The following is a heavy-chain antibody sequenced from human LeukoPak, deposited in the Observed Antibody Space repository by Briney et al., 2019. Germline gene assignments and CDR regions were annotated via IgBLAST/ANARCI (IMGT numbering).Heavy chain of an antibody. V-gene: IGHV4-34*01. CDR1: GVSFNGYY. J-gene: IGHJ3*02. CDR3: AREGRGVVVITTLDAFDI. Sequence: SETLSLTCAVHGVSFNGYYWSWIRQPPGKGLEWIGEINQNESTNYNPSLKNRLTISVDTSKNQFCLKLSSVTAADTAVYYCAREGRGVVVITTLDAFDIWGEGTMVTVSS. CDR2: INQNEST. D-gene: IGHD3-22*01.